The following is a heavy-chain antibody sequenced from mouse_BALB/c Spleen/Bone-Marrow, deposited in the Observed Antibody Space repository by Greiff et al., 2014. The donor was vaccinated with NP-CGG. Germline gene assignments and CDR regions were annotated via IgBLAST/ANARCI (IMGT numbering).Heavy chain of an antibody. CDR2: IDPANGNT. V-gene: IGHV14-3*02. CDR3: AHDAPFAY. CDR1: GFNIKDTY. J-gene: IGHJ3*01. D-gene: IGHD2-3*01. Sequence: VQLKESGAELVKPGASVKLSCTTSGFNIKDTYIHWVKQRPEQGLEWIGRIDPANGNTKYDPEFQGKATITADTSTNTAYLHLSSLTSEDTAVYSCAHDAPFAYWGQGTLVTVSA.